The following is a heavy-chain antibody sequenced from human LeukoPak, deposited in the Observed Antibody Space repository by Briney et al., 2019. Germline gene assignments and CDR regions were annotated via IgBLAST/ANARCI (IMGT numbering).Heavy chain of an antibody. CDR2: INPNSGGT. J-gene: IGHJ6*03. V-gene: IGHV1-2*02. CDR3: ARDYSVSYYYYYYMDV. D-gene: IGHD4-17*01. CDR1: GYTFTGYY. Sequence: GASVKVSCKASGYTFTGYYMHWVRQAPGQGIEWVGWINPNSGGTNYAQKFQGRVTMTRDTSISTAYMELSRLRSDDTAVYYCARDYSVSYYYYYYMDVWGKGTTVTVSS.